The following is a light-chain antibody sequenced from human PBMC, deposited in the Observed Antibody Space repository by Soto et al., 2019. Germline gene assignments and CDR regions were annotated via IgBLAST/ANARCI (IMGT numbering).Light chain of an antibody. CDR3: QQRSNWPGT. J-gene: IGKJ1*01. V-gene: IGKV3-11*01. CDR1: QSVSSY. Sequence: EIVLTQSPATLSLSPGERATLSCRASQSVSSYLAWYQQKPGQAPRLLIYDASNRATGIPARFNGSGSGTDFTLTISSLEPEDFVVYYCQQRSNWPGTFGQGTKVDNK. CDR2: DAS.